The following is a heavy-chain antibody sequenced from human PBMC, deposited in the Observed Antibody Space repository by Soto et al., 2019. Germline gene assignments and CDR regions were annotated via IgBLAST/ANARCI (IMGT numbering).Heavy chain of an antibody. V-gene: IGHV3-33*01. CDR2: IWYDGSNK. CDR3: ARAPWGYCSSTSCYRDEYYFDY. J-gene: IGHJ4*02. D-gene: IGHD2-2*01. CDR1: GFTFSSYG. Sequence: QVQLVESVGGVVQPGRSLRLSCAASGFTFSSYGMHWVRQAPGKGLEWVAVIWYDGSNKYYADSVKGRFTISRDNSKNTLYLQMNSLRAEDTAVYYCARAPWGYCSSTSCYRDEYYFDYWGQGTLVTVSS.